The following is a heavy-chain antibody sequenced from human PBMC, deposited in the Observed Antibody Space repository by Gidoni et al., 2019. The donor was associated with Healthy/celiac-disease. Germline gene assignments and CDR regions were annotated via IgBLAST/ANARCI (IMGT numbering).Heavy chain of an antibody. J-gene: IGHJ4*02. CDR3: ATGSSWYLDY. Sequence: QVQLVESGGGVVQPGRSLRLSCAASGFTFSSYGMHWVRQAPGKGLEWVAVIWYDGSNKYYADSVKGRFTISRDNSKNTLYLQMNSLRAEDTAVYYCATGSSWYLDYWGQGTLVTVSS. V-gene: IGHV3-33*01. CDR2: IWYDGSNK. D-gene: IGHD6-13*01. CDR1: GFTFSSYG.